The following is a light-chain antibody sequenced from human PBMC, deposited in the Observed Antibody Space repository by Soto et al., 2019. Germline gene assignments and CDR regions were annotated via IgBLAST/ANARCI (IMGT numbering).Light chain of an antibody. Sequence: DIVMTQSPATLSVSPGERATLSCRASQSISSNLAWYQQKPGQAPRLLIYRASTRATGIPARFSGSGSAAEFTLTIRSLQSEDFAIYYCQHYNNWPPWTFGQGTKVEIK. CDR3: QHYNNWPPWT. CDR1: QSISSN. V-gene: IGKV3-15*01. CDR2: RAS. J-gene: IGKJ1*01.